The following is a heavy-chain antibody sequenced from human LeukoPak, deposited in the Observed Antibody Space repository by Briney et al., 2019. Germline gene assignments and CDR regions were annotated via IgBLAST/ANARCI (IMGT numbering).Heavy chain of an antibody. V-gene: IGHV3-15*01. CDR1: GFTFSGYA. Sequence: GGSLRLSCAASGFTFSGYAMSWVRQAPGKGLEWVGRIKSKTDGGTTDYAAPVKGRFTISRDDSKNTLFLQMNSLKTEDTAVYYCSTDRRDWNPRDWGQGTLVTVSS. CDR3: STDRRDWNPRD. J-gene: IGHJ4*02. CDR2: IKSKTDGGTT. D-gene: IGHD1-1*01.